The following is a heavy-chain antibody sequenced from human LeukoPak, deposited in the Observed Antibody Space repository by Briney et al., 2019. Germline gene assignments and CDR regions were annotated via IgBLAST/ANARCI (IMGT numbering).Heavy chain of an antibody. CDR2: ISSSGGTI. CDR1: GFTFSDYY. J-gene: IGHJ2*01. Sequence: KPGGSLRLSCAASGFTFSDYYMSWIRQAPGKGLEWISYISSSGGTIYYADSVKGRFTISRDNAKNSLYLQMNSLRAEDTALYYCARGFDYGDFLRYLYFDLWGRGTLVTVSS. D-gene: IGHD4-17*01. V-gene: IGHV3-11*04. CDR3: ARGFDYGDFLRYLYFDL.